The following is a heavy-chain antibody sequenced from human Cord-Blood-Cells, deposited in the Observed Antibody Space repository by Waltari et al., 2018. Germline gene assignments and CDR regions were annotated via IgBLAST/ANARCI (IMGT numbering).Heavy chain of an antibody. V-gene: IGHV1-46*01. CDR1: GYTFTSYY. CDR3: AREAGAAAALDY. Sequence: QVQLVQSGAEVKKPGASVKVSCKASGYTFTSYYMHWVRQAPGQGLEWMGIINPSGGSTSYAQEFQGRVTMTRDTATSTVYMELSSLRSEDTAVYYCAREAGAAAALDYWGQGTLVTVSS. D-gene: IGHD2-2*01. J-gene: IGHJ4*02. CDR2: INPSGGST.